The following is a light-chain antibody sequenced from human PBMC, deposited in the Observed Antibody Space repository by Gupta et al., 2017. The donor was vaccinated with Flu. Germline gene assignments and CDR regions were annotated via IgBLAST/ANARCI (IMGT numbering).Light chain of an antibody. CDR1: SLRGFY. CDR3: SSRDSTGDVV. Sequence: SSELTQDPTVSVALGQKVRITCQGDSLRGFYANWYQQKPGQAPVLVIYGKSSRPSGIPDRFSGSRSGTTGSLTITGAQAEDEADYYCSSRDSTGDVVFGGGTKLTVL. V-gene: IGLV3-19*01. CDR2: GKS. J-gene: IGLJ2*01.